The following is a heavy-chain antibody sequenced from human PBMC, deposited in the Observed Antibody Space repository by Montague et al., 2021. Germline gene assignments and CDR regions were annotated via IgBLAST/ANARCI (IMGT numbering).Heavy chain of an antibody. V-gene: IGHV6-1*01. D-gene: IGHD5-24*01. CDR2: TYYRSKWYN. CDR3: ARGWQKRFDS. CDR1: GDSVPSNDAT. Sequence: CAISGDSVPSNDATWNWIRQSPSRGLEWLGRTYYRSKWYNEYAISVKSRITVNPDTSKNQFSLLLNSVTPEDTAVYYCARGWQKRFDSWGQGTLVTVSS. J-gene: IGHJ5*01.